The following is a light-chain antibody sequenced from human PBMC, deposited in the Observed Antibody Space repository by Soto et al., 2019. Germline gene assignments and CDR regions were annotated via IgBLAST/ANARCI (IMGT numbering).Light chain of an antibody. J-gene: IGKJ1*01. CDR2: DAS. CDR1: RGISSY. CDR3: QQRTNWPT. Sequence: DIVLTQSPSTLSLSPGERATLSCRASRGISSYLAWYQQKPGQAPRLLIYDASNRATGIPARFSGSGSGTDFTLTISSLELEDFAVYFCQQRTNWPTFGQGTKVDNK. V-gene: IGKV3-11*01.